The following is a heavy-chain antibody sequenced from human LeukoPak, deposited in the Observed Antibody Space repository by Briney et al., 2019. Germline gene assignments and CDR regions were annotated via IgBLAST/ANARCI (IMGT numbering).Heavy chain of an antibody. D-gene: IGHD5-18*01. V-gene: IGHV4-39*01. J-gene: IGHJ4*02. Sequence: PSETLFLTCSVSGGSVSNSSYYWGWIRQPPGKGLEWIGSIYYSGSTYYNPSLKSRVTISVDTSKNQFSLKLGSVTAADTAVYYCARQGIQLWFAHDYWGQGTLVTVSS. CDR1: GGSVSNSSYY. CDR3: ARQGIQLWFAHDY. CDR2: IYYSGST.